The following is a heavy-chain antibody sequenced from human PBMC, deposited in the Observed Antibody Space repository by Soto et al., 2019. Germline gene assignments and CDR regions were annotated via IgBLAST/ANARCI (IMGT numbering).Heavy chain of an antibody. D-gene: IGHD3-16*01. CDR3: ARRWGSAADY. J-gene: IGHJ4*02. CDR1: GGSISSYY. Sequence: QVQLQESGPGLVKPSETLSLTCTVSGGSISSYYWSWIRQPPGKGLEWIGYIYYSGSTNYNPSLXCXVXIPXDTPKHQFSLKLGSVTAADTAVYYCARRWGSAADYWGQGTLVTVSS. CDR2: IYYSGST. V-gene: IGHV4-59*08.